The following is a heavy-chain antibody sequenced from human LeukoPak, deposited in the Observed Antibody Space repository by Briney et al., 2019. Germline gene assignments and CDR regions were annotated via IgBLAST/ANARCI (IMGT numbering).Heavy chain of an antibody. CDR3: ARLHRSTYAFDI. D-gene: IGHD5/OR15-5a*01. CDR1: GGTFSSYA. V-gene: IGHV1-69*13. CDR2: IIPIFGTA. Sequence: SVKVSCKASGGTFSSYAISWVRQAPGQGLEWMGGIIPIFGTANYAQKFQGRVTITADESTSTAYMELSSLRSEDTAVYYCARLHRSTYAFDIWGQGTMVTVSS. J-gene: IGHJ3*02.